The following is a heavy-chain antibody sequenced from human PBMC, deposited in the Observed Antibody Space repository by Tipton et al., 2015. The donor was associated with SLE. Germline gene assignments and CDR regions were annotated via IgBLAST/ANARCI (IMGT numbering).Heavy chain of an antibody. CDR3: AGIGGKATVSPFYYYGMDV. Sequence: TLSLTCAVYGGSFSGYYWSWIRQPPGKGLEWIGYIFNSGSTNYNPSLKSRVTISVDTSKNQFSLRLKSVTAADTAVYYCAGIGGKATVSPFYYYGMDVWGQGTTVTVSS. D-gene: IGHD4-17*01. CDR2: IFNSGST. V-gene: IGHV4-59*07. J-gene: IGHJ6*02. CDR1: GGSFSGYY.